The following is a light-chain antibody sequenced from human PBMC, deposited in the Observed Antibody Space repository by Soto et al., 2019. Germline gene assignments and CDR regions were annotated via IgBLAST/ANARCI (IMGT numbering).Light chain of an antibody. Sequence: QAVVTQPPSVSGAPGQRVTISCTGSSSNIGAGYDVHWYQQLPGTAPKLLIYGNSNRPSRVPDRFSGSKSGTSASLAITGLQAEDEADYYCQSYDSSLSALFGTGTKLTVL. CDR2: GNS. V-gene: IGLV1-40*01. CDR3: QSYDSSLSAL. CDR1: SSNIGAGYD. J-gene: IGLJ1*01.